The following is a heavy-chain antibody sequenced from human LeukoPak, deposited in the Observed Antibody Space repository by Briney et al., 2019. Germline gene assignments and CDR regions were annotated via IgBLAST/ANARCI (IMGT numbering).Heavy chain of an antibody. Sequence: GGSLRLSCAASGFTFSSYWMHWVRQAPGKGLVWVSRINSDESSTSYADSVKGRFTVSRDNAKNTLYLQMNSLRAEDTAVYYCARDVGFDYGDYNNIDYWGQGTLVTVSS. V-gene: IGHV3-74*01. CDR1: GFTFSSYW. CDR2: INSDESST. D-gene: IGHD4-17*01. CDR3: ARDVGFDYGDYNNIDY. J-gene: IGHJ4*02.